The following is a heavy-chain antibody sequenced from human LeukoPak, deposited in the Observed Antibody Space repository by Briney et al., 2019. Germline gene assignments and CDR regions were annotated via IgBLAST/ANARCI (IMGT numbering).Heavy chain of an antibody. V-gene: IGHV1-8*01. CDR1: GYTLTTYD. J-gene: IGHJ4*02. CDR3: ARRNTAMVAGLDY. CDR2: MNPNSGNT. Sequence: ASVKVSCKAFGYTLTTYDINWVRQATGQGPEWMGWMNPNSGNTGYAQKFQGRVTMTRNTSISTAFMELSGLRSEDTAVYFCARRNTAMVAGLDYWGQGSLVTVSS. D-gene: IGHD5-18*01.